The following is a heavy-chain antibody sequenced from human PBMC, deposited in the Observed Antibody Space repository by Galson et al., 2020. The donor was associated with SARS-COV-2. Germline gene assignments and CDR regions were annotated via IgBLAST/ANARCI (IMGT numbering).Heavy chain of an antibody. CDR1: GDSINSRS. D-gene: IGHD6-19*01. V-gene: IGHV4-59*08. J-gene: IGHJ4*01. Sequence: ETSETLSLTCTVSGDSINSRSWTWIRQLPGERLEWIGHITDSGATYYNPSLKSRVTISAETSKNQFSLILTSVTAADTAVYYCARRIPVAGPFDFWGQEPWSAFP. CDR3: ARRIPVAGPFDF. CDR2: ITDSGAT.